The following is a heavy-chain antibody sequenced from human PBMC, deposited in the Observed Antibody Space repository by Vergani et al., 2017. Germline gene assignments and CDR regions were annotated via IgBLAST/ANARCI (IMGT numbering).Heavy chain of an antibody. Sequence: EVQLVESGGGLVQPGGSLKLSCAASGFTFSGSAMHWVRQASGKGLEWVGRIRSKANSYATAYAASVKGRFTISRDDSKNTAYLQMNSVKTEDTAVYYCATPQTVTTGGMEVWGQGTTVIVSS. V-gene: IGHV3-73*01. J-gene: IGHJ6*02. CDR2: IRSKANSYAT. CDR3: ATPQTVTTGGMEV. D-gene: IGHD4-17*01. CDR1: GFTFSGSA.